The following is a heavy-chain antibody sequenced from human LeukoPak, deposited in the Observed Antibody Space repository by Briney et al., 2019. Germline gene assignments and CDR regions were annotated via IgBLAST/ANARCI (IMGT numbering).Heavy chain of an antibody. Sequence: PGGSLRLSCAVSGFTFRSHEMNWVRQAPGKGLEWISYISTSGSIIYYAGSVKGRFTISRDNAWNSLFLQMGSLKVEDTAVYYCARASYNSDWYFDQWGQGTLVTVSS. CDR1: GFTFRSHE. D-gene: IGHD6-19*01. V-gene: IGHV3-48*03. CDR2: ISTSGSII. CDR3: ARASYNSDWYFDQ. J-gene: IGHJ4*02.